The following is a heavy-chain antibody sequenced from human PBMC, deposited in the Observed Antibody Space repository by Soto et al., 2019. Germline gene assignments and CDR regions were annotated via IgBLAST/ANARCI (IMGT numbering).Heavy chain of an antibody. V-gene: IGHV4-59*08. CDR2: IYYSGST. CDR1: GGSISSYY. Sequence: TSETLSLTCTVSGGSISSYYWSWIRQPPGKGLEWIGYIYYSGSTNYNPSLKSRVTISVDTSKNQFSLKLSSVTAADTAVYYCARLPVDAFDIWGQGTMVTVS. CDR3: ARLPVDAFDI. D-gene: IGHD4-4*01. J-gene: IGHJ3*02.